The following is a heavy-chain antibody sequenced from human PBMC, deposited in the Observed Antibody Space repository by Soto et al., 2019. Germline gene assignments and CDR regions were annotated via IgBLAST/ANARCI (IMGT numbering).Heavy chain of an antibody. CDR2: ISRSGRST. CDR1: GFTFNTYA. D-gene: IGHD3-16*01. Sequence: EVQLLESGGGLVQPGGSLRLSCAASGFTFNTYAMSWVRQAPGKGLEWVSSISRSGRSTYYADSVKGRVTISRDNSESTLYLQMNRLRIEDTAVYYCTKERGMGDTECFHHWGQGVLVIVSS. CDR3: TKERGMGDTECFHH. J-gene: IGHJ1*01. V-gene: IGHV3-23*01.